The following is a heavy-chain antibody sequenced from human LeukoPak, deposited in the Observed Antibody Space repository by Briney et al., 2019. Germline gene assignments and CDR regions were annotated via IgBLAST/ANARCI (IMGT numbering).Heavy chain of an antibody. CDR3: ARYRSAAYYFEY. J-gene: IGHJ4*02. Sequence: GASVTVSCKASGYTFTSYDINWVRQAPGQGLEWVGWMNPGSGKTGYAQKFQGRVTITASTSTSTGYMELSSLTSEDTAVYYCARYRSAAYYFEYWGQGTLVTVSS. CDR1: GYTFTSYD. CDR2: MNPGSGKT. V-gene: IGHV1-8*03. D-gene: IGHD4-11*01.